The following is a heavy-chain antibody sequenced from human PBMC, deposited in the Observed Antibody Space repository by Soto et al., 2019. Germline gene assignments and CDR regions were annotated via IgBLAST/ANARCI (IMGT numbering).Heavy chain of an antibody. D-gene: IGHD5-12*01. Sequence: ASVKVSCKASGYTFTSYYMHWVRQAPGQGLEWMGIINPSGGSTSYAQKFQGRVTMTRDTSTSTVYMELSSLRSEDTAVYYCAREFPTLDSGYESPYYYYYMDVWGKGTTVTVSS. CDR2: INPSGGST. V-gene: IGHV1-46*03. CDR3: AREFPTLDSGYESPYYYYYMDV. CDR1: GYTFTSYY. J-gene: IGHJ6*03.